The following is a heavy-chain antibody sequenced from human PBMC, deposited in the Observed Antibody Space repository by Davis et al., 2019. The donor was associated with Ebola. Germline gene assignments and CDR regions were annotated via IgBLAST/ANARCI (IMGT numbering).Heavy chain of an antibody. CDR1: GGTFSSYA. CDR3: ARAGSILWFGESVNYYFDY. CDR2: INPNSGGT. Sequence: KVSCKASGGTFSSYAISWVRQAPGQGLEWMGRINPNSGGTNYAQKFQGRVTMTRDTSISTAYMELSRLRSDDTAVYYCARAGSILWFGESVNYYFDYWGQGTLVTVSS. D-gene: IGHD3-10*01. V-gene: IGHV1-2*06. J-gene: IGHJ4*02.